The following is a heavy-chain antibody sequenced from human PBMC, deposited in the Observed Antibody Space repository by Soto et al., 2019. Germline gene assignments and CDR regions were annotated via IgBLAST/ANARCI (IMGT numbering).Heavy chain of an antibody. CDR2: MSGTGGST. CDR3: AKAGFSRGWSPSDFDY. V-gene: IGHV3-23*01. CDR1: GFTFSSYA. D-gene: IGHD6-19*01. Sequence: EVQLLESGGVLVQPGRSLRLSCAASGFTFSSYAMNWVRQAPGKGLEWVSAMSGTGGSTYYADSVKGRFTISRDNSKNTLYLQMNNLRVEDTAVFYCAKAGFSRGWSPSDFDYWGQGTLVTVSS. J-gene: IGHJ4*02.